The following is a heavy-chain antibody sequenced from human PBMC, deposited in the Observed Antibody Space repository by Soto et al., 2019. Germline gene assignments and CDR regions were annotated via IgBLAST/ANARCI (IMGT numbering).Heavy chain of an antibody. CDR1: GFSLSTSGVG. V-gene: IGHV2-5*02. J-gene: IGHJ6*02. D-gene: IGHD3-22*01. CDR2: IYWDDDK. Sequence: QITLKESGPTLVKPTQTLTLTCTFSGFSLSTSGVGVGWIRQPPGKALEWLALIYWDDDKRYSPSLKSRLTITKDPSKNQVVLTMTNMDPVDTATYYCAHRRGYYYDSSGYYYPLGGMDVWGQGTTVTVSS. CDR3: AHRRGYYYDSSGYYYPLGGMDV.